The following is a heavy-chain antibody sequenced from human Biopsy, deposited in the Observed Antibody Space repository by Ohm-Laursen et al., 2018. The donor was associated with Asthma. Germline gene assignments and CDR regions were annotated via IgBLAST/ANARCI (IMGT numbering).Heavy chain of an antibody. CDR2: IYYSGTT. D-gene: IGHD6-13*01. J-gene: IGHJ6*02. CDR1: SGSGGYMRSGNYY. Sequence: GTLSLTCSLSSGSGGYMRSGNYYWGWIRQPPEKGLEWIGSIYYSGTTYYNPSLEFRVTVSADTSKNQLSLKLSSVTAADTAVYYCVRGSSSWHHGPFHYYYGLDVWGQGTTATVSS. V-gene: IGHV4-39*01. CDR3: VRGSSSWHHGPFHYYYGLDV.